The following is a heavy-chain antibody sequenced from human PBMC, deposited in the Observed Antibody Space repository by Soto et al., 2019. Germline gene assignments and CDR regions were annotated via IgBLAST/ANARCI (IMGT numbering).Heavy chain of an antibody. CDR1: GGSISSSSYY. CDR3: ARQVTVRGDTQRYYFDY. D-gene: IGHD3-10*01. CDR2: LYYSGST. J-gene: IGHJ4*02. Sequence: QLQLRESGPGLVKPSETLSLTCTVSGGSISSSSYYWGWIRQPPGKGLEWIGSLYYSGSTYYNPTLKSRVTISADTSKNQFSLKLTSVTAADTAVYYCARQVTVRGDTQRYYFDYWGQGTLVTVSS. V-gene: IGHV4-39*01.